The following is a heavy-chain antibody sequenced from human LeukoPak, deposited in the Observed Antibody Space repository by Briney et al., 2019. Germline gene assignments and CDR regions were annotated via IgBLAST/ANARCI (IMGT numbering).Heavy chain of an antibody. CDR1: GGSISSSNYY. J-gene: IGHJ4*02. CDR2: IYYSGST. V-gene: IGHV4-39*01. D-gene: IGHD5-18*01. Sequence: PSETLSLTCTVAGGSISSSNYYWGWIRQPPGKGLEWIGSIYYSGSTYYNPSLKSRFTISVDTSKNQFSLKLSSVTAADTAVYYCARLQDTAMVFDYWGQGILVTVSS. CDR3: ARLQDTAMVFDY.